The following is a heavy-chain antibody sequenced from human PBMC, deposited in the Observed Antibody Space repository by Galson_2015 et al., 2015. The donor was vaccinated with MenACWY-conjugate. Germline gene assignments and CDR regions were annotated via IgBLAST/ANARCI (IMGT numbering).Heavy chain of an antibody. CDR3: ARESRGYSYSYARDAFDV. J-gene: IGHJ3*01. V-gene: IGHV3-33*01. CDR1: GFIFRSYG. D-gene: IGHD5-18*01. CDR2: IWSDGSNK. Sequence: SLRLSCAASGFIFRSYGMHWVRQAPGTGLEWVAVIWSDGSNKYYEVSVKGRFSLSRDKSKTTLYLQMTSLRAEDTAVYYCARESRGYSYSYARDAFDVWGQGTMVTVSS.